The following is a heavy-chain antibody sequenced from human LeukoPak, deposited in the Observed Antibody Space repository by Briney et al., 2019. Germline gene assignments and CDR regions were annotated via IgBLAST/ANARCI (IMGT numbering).Heavy chain of an antibody. Sequence: GGSLRLSCAASGFTFSSYWMSWVRQAPGKGLEWVANIKQDGSEKCYVDSVKGRFTISRDNAKNSLYLQMNSLRAEGTAVYYCARDINAGTDYGDYKSPYYYYFYYMDVWGKGTTVTVSS. D-gene: IGHD4-17*01. CDR2: IKQDGSEK. CDR3: ARDINAGTDYGDYKSPYYYYFYYMDV. J-gene: IGHJ6*03. V-gene: IGHV3-7*01. CDR1: GFTFSSYW.